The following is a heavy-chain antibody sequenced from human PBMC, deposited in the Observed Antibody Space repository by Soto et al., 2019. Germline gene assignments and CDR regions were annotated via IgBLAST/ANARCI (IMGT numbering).Heavy chain of an antibody. Sequence: SETLSLTCTVSGGSISGYYWSWIRQPPGKGLEWIGYIYYSGSTNYNPSLKSRVTISVDTSKNQFSLKLSSVTAADTAVYYCARDRGCSGGSCYRPYYYGMDVWGQGTTVTVSS. CDR3: ARDRGCSGGSCYRPYYYGMDV. V-gene: IGHV4-59*01. CDR1: GGSISGYY. J-gene: IGHJ6*02. D-gene: IGHD2-15*01. CDR2: IYYSGST.